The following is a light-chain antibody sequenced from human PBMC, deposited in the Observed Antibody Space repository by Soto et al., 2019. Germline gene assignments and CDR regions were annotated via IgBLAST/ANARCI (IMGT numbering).Light chain of an antibody. V-gene: IGKV1-5*01. J-gene: IGKJ4*01. CDR2: DVS. Sequence: DIQMTQSPSTLSASVGDRVIITCRASQSLGTWLAWYQQKPGTAPVLLIYDVSRLESGVPSRFSGRGSGTEFTLTFSSLQPDDFATYYCQQYFSYPLTFGGGTKVEIK. CDR3: QQYFSYPLT. CDR1: QSLGTW.